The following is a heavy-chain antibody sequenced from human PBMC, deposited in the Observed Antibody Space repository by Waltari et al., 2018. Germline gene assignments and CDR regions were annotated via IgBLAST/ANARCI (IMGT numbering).Heavy chain of an antibody. CDR3: ARSKQQLPHYWYFDL. Sequence: QVQLQESGPGLVKPSETLSLTCTVPGGSISSDYWSWLRQPPGKGLEWIGYIYYSGSTNYNPSLKSRVTISVDTSKNQFSLKLSSVTAADTAVYYCARSKQQLPHYWYFDLWGRGTLVTVSS. V-gene: IGHV4-59*01. CDR2: IYYSGST. CDR1: GGSISSDY. J-gene: IGHJ2*01. D-gene: IGHD6-13*01.